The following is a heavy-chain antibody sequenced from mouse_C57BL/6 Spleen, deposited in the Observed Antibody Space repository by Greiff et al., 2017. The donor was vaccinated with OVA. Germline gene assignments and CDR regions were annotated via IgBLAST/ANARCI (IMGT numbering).Heavy chain of an antibody. CDR1: GFTFSSYA. CDR2: ISSGGDYI. V-gene: IGHV5-9-1*02. D-gene: IGHD1-1*01. J-gene: IGHJ3*01. CDR3: TREGDYGSSYVRPWFAY. Sequence: EVHLVESGEGLVKPGGSLKLSCAASGFTFSSYAMSWIRQTPEKRLEWVAYISSGGDYIYYADTVKGRFTISRDNARNTLYLQMSSLKSEDTAMYYCTREGDYGSSYVRPWFAYWGQGTLVTVSA.